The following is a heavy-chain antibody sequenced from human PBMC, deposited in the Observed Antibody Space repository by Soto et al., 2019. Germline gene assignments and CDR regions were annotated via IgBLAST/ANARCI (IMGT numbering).Heavy chain of an antibody. D-gene: IGHD2-21*01. CDR2: IIPIFGTA. CDR1: GGTFSSYA. J-gene: IGHJ6*02. Sequence: QVQLVQSGAEVKKPGSSVKVSCKASGGTFSSYAISWVRQAPGQGLEWMGGIIPIFGTANYAQKFQGRVKNSAEKSPDQAYSEVKRLGSEEQGVDFCARTKGYCGGERYPRFFFFLGLDVWGQGTTVTVSS. V-gene: IGHV1-69*06. CDR3: ARTKGYCGGERYPRFFFFLGLDV.